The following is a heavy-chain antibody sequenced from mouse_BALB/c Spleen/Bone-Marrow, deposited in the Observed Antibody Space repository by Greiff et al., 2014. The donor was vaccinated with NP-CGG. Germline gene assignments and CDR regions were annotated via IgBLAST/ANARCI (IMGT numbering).Heavy chain of an antibody. CDR2: VNPNNGGT. J-gene: IGHJ4*01. Sequence: VQLQQSGPDLVKPGASLKISCKASGYSFTGYYMYWLKQSHGKSLEWIGRVNPNNGGTTYNQKFKDKAILTVDKSSTMAYMELRSLTSEDSAVYYCARDAMDYWGQGTSVTVSS. V-gene: IGHV1-18*01. CDR1: GYSFTGYY. CDR3: ARDAMDY.